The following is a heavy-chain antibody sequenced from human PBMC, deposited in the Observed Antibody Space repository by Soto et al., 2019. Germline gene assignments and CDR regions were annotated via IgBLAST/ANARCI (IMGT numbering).Heavy chain of an antibody. Sequence: SETLSLTCTVSGGSISSSSYYWGWIRQPPGKGLEWIGSIYYSGSTYYNPSLKSRVTISVDTSKNQFSLKLSSVTAADTAVYYCARSRGFGLFEYWFDPWGQGTLVTVSS. J-gene: IGHJ5*02. CDR2: IYYSGST. D-gene: IGHD3-10*02. CDR1: GGSISSSSYY. CDR3: ARSRGFGLFEYWFDP. V-gene: IGHV4-39*01.